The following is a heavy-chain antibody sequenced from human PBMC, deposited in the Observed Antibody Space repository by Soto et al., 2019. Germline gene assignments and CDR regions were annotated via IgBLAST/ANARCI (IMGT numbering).Heavy chain of an antibody. D-gene: IGHD2-15*01. CDR2: INPSSGAT. CDR1: GYSFSAYY. Sequence: ASVKVSCKASGYSFSAYYLHWLRQAPGQGPEWMGWINPSSGATKYVEQFQGWVTMTRDKSVSTAYMELSGLRSNDTAVYYCARVVGRKRGSGGALDIWGKGTMVTVSS. V-gene: IGHV1-2*04. J-gene: IGHJ3*02. CDR3: ARVVGRKRGSGGALDI.